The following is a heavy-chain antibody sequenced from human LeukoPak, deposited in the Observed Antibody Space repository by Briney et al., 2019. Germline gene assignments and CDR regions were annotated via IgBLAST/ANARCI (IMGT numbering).Heavy chain of an antibody. Sequence: QPGGSLRLSCAASGFTFSSFATSWVRQAPGKGLEWVSGISASGGSTYYADSVKGRFTISRDNSKNTLYLQMNSLRAEDTAVYYCAKGFYDNSAPGVFDIWGQGTMVTVSS. J-gene: IGHJ3*02. D-gene: IGHD3-22*01. CDR1: GFTFSSFA. V-gene: IGHV3-23*01. CDR3: AKGFYDNSAPGVFDI. CDR2: ISASGGST.